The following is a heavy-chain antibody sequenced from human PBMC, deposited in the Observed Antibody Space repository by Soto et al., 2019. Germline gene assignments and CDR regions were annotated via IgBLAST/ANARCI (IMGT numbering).Heavy chain of an antibody. J-gene: IGHJ6*02. CDR1: GGTFSSYA. CDR2: IIPIFGTA. CDR3: ARDKTDYESGGMDV. D-gene: IGHD4-17*01. Sequence: SVKVSCKAPGGTFSSYAISWVRQAPGQGLEWMGGIIPIFGTANYAQKFQGRVTITADKSTSTAYMELSSLRSEDTAVYYCARDKTDYESGGMDVWGQGTTVTVSS. V-gene: IGHV1-69*06.